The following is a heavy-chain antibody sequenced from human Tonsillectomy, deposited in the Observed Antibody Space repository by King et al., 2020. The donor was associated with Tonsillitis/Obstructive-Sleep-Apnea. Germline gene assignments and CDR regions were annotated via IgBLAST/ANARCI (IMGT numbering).Heavy chain of an antibody. V-gene: IGHV3-53*01. CDR2: IYRGSNT. CDR1: GFTVSGAY. J-gene: IGHJ4*02. CDR3: ARDEGIAAGDPYFDY. Sequence: VQLVESGGGLIQPGGSLRLSYAASGFTVSGAYMTWVRQAPGKGLEWVSVIYRGSNTYYADSVKGRFTISRDNSKNTVYLQMNSLRADDTAVYYCARDEGIAAGDPYFDYWGQGTLVTVSA. D-gene: IGHD6-13*01.